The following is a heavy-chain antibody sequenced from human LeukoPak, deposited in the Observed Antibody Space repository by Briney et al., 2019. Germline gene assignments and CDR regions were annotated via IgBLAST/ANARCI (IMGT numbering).Heavy chain of an antibody. CDR2: ISAYNGST. CDR1: GYTFTSYG. CDR3: ARDRYYDFWSGYLDYYYYYYMDV. Sequence: ASVKVSCKASGYTFTSYGISWVRQAPGQGLEWMGWISAYNGSTNYAQKLQGRVTMTTDTSTSTAYMELRSLRSDDTAVYYCARDRYYDFWSGYLDYYYYYYMDVWGKGTTVTVSS. D-gene: IGHD3-3*01. V-gene: IGHV1-18*01. J-gene: IGHJ6*03.